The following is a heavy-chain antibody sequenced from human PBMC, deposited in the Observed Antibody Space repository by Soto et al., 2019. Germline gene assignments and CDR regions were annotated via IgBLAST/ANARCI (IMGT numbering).Heavy chain of an antibody. J-gene: IGHJ4*02. CDR2: IYHSGST. D-gene: IGHD2-8*01. CDR1: GGSISSGGYS. Sequence: SETLSLTCAVSGGSISSGGYSWSWIRQPPGKGLEWIGYIYHSGSTYYNPSLKSRVTISVDRSKNQFSLKLSSVTAADTAVYYCASEIGYCTNGVCSEGAFDYWGKGTLVTVSS. V-gene: IGHV4-30-2*01. CDR3: ASEIGYCTNGVCSEGAFDY.